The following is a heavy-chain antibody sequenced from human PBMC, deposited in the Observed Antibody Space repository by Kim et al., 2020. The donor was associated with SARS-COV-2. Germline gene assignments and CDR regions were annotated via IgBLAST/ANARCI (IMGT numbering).Heavy chain of an antibody. J-gene: IGHJ6*02. Sequence: DSGKGRFTNSRANSKNTLYLQMNSLRAEDTAVYYCAKRRAVAGSYYGMDVWGQGTTVTVSS. V-gene: IGHV3-23*01. D-gene: IGHD6-19*01. CDR3: AKRRAVAGSYYGMDV.